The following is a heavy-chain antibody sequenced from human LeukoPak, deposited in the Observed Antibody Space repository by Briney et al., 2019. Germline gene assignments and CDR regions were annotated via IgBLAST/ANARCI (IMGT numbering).Heavy chain of an antibody. V-gene: IGHV4-59*01. D-gene: IGHD3-10*01. CDR1: GGSISSYY. J-gene: IGHJ3*02. CDR2: IYYSGST. Sequence: SETLSLTCTVSGGSISSYYWSWIRQPPGKGLEWIGYIYYSGSTNYNPSLKSRVTISVDTSKNQFSLKLSSVTAADTAVYYCAREGVPDAFDIWGQGTMVTVSS. CDR3: AREGVPDAFDI.